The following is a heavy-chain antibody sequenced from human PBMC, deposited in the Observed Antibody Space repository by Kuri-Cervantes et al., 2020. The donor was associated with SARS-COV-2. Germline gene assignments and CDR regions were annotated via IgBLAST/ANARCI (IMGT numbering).Heavy chain of an antibody. CDR1: GFTFSSYW. Sequence: GESLKISCAASGFTFSSYWMHWVRQAPGKGLVWVSRINSDGSSTSYADSVKGRFTISRDNAKNTLYLQMNSLRAEDTAVYYCARVGCFRSTSCHFDYWGQGTLVTVSS. CDR3: ARVGCFRSTSCHFDY. D-gene: IGHD2-2*01. V-gene: IGHV3-74*01. J-gene: IGHJ4*02. CDR2: INSDGSST.